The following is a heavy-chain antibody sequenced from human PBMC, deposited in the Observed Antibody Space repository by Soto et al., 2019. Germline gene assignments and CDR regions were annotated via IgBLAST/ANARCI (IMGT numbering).Heavy chain of an antibody. CDR1: GFTFRSYA. CDR3: EGYCSSANCRFDY. Sequence: GGSLRLSCAVCGFTFRSYAMQWVRQAPGKGLEWVAVISYDGTSKYYADSVKGRFTISRDNSKNTLYLQMNSLGTEDTAIYYCEGYCSSANCRFDYWGQGTLVTVSS. CDR2: ISYDGTSK. D-gene: IGHD2-2*01. V-gene: IGHV3-30*03. J-gene: IGHJ4*02.